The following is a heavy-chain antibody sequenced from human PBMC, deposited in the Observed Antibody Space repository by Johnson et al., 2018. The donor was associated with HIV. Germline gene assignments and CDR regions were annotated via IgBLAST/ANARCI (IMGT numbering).Heavy chain of an antibody. D-gene: IGHD5-12*01. CDR1: GFTFSSYG. CDR2: IWYDGSQK. V-gene: IGHV3-33*01. J-gene: IGHJ4*03. CDR3: ASGDDDGF. Sequence: QVQLVESGGGLVQPGGSLRLSCAASGFTFSSYGMHWVRQAPGKGLEWVAVIWYDGSQKYYTDSVKGRFTISRDNSKTTLYLQMNSLRPEDTAVYYCASGDDDGFWGRGTLVTVSS.